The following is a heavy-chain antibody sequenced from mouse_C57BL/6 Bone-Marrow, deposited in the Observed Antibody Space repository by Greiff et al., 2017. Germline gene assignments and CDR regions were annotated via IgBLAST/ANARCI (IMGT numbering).Heavy chain of an antibody. Sequence: VQLQQPGPELVKPGASVKMSCKASGYTFTDYTMHWVKQSHGKSLEWIGYINPNNGGTSYNQKFKGKATLTVNKSSSTAYMELRNLTSEDSAVYYSARRDSGGSCTDYAMDYWGQGTSVTVSS. V-gene: IGHV1-22*01. CDR2: INPNNGGT. CDR3: ARRDSGGSCTDYAMDY. J-gene: IGHJ4*01. CDR1: GYTFTDYT. D-gene: IGHD1-1*02.